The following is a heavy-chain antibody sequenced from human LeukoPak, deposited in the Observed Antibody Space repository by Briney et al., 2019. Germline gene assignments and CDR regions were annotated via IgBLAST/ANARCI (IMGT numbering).Heavy chain of an antibody. D-gene: IGHD6-25*01. CDR3: ARDVRQRGFDY. J-gene: IGHJ4*02. CDR2: ISSSSSYI. V-gene: IGHV3-21*01. CDR1: GFTFSSYS. Sequence: PGGPLRLSCAASGFTFSSYSMNWVRQAPGKGLEWVSSISSSSSYIYYADSVKGRFTISRDNAKNSLYLQMNSLRAEDTAVYYCARDVRQRGFDYWGQGTLVTVSS.